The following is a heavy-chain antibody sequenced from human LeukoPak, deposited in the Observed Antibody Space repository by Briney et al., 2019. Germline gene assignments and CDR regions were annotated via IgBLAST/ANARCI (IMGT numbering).Heavy chain of an antibody. CDR3: APRGDIEHSYVYGKWFDP. Sequence: SETLSLTCAVYGGSFSAYYWTWIRQRPGKGLEWIGEINHSGSSNYNSSLRSRVTISVDTSYKQFSLRLSSVTAADTAVYYCAPRGDIEHSYVYGKWFDPWGQGTRVTVSS. CDR2: INHSGSS. CDR1: GGSFSAYY. D-gene: IGHD5-18*01. V-gene: IGHV4-34*01. J-gene: IGHJ5*02.